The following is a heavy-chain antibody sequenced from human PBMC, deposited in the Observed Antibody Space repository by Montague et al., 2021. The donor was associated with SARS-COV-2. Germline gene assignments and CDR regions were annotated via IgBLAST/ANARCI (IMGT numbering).Heavy chain of an antibody. J-gene: IGHJ4*02. V-gene: IGHV4-38-2*01. CDR1: GYSISSGYY. CDR2: IYHSGGT. CDR3: ARWYYGSGSYPH. D-gene: IGHD3-10*01. Sequence: SETLSLTCSVSGYSISSGYYWGWIRQRPGKGLEWIGNIYHSGGTXYSPSHKSRVTVSVDTSKNQFSLRLSSVTAADTAVYYCARWYYGSGSYPHWGQGTLVTVSS.